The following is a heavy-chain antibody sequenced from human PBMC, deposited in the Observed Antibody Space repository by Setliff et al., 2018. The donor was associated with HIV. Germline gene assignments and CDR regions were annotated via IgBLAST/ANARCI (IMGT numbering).Heavy chain of an antibody. V-gene: IGHV4-59*01. J-gene: IGHJ6*02. Sequence: PSETLSLTCTVSGGSISSYYWSWIRQPPGKGLEWIGYIYYSGSTNYNPSLKSRVTISVDTSKNQFSLKLSSVIAADTAVYYCARIFGDQGYYYGMAVWGQGTTVTVSS. CDR1: GGSISSYY. CDR2: IYYSGST. D-gene: IGHD3-3*01. CDR3: ARIFGDQGYYYGMAV.